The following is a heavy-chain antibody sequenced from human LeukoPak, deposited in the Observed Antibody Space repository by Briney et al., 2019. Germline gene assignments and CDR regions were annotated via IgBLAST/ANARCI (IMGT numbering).Heavy chain of an antibody. CDR3: AREGGSGSFLYYYYGMDV. CDR2: ISSSSSYI. D-gene: IGHD3-10*01. V-gene: IGHV3-21*01. J-gene: IGHJ6*02. CDR1: GFTCGSYG. Sequence: GGSRRRSCAASGFTCGSYGINWVRQAPGKGLEWVSSISSSSSYIYYADSVKGRFTISRDNAKNSLYLQMNSLRAEDTAVYYCAREGGSGSFLYYYYGMDVWGQGTTVTVSS.